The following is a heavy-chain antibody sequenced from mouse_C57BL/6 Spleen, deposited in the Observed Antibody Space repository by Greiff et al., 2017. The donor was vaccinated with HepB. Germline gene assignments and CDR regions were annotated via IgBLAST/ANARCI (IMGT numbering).Heavy chain of an antibody. CDR1: GYTFTSYW. J-gene: IGHJ2*01. CDR3: ANYGTPFDY. V-gene: IGHV1-50*01. D-gene: IGHD1-1*01. CDR2: IDPSDSYT. Sequence: QVQLQQPGAELVKPGASVKLSCKASGYTFTSYWMQWVKQRPGQGLEWIGEIDPSDSYTNYNQKFKGKATLTVDTSSSTAYMQLSSLTSEDFAVYYCANYGTPFDYWGQGTTLPVSS.